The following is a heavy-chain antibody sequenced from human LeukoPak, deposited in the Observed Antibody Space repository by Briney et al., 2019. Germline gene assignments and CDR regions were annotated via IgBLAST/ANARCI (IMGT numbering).Heavy chain of an antibody. J-gene: IGHJ4*02. D-gene: IGHD2-15*01. CDR1: GFTFDDYA. CDR3: AKDIGYCSGGSCREYYFDY. Sequence: PGGSLRLSCAASGFTFDDYAMHWVRQAPGKGLEWVSGISWNSGSIGYADSVKGRFTISRENAKNSLYLQMNSLRAEDTALYYCAKDIGYCSGGSCREYYFDYWGQGTLVTVSS. CDR2: ISWNSGSI. V-gene: IGHV3-9*01.